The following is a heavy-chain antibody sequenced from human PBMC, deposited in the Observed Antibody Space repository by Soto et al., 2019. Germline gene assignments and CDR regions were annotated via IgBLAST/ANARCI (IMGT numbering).Heavy chain of an antibody. Sequence: ASVKFSCKASGGTFSSYAISWVRQAPGQGLEWMGGIIPIFGTANYAQKFQGRVTITADESTSTAYMELSSLRSEDTAVYYCARDGGYCSSTSCHTGGWFDPWGQGTLVTVSS. J-gene: IGHJ5*02. CDR1: GGTFSSYA. CDR2: IIPIFGTA. CDR3: ARDGGYCSSTSCHTGGWFDP. V-gene: IGHV1-69*13. D-gene: IGHD2-2*02.